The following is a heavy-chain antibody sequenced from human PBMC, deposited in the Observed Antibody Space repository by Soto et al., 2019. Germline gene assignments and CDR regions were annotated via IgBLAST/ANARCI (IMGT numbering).Heavy chain of an antibody. J-gene: IGHJ6*02. V-gene: IGHV4-59*01. D-gene: IGHD6-13*01. Sequence: SETLSLTCTVSGGSISSYYWSWIRQPPGKGLEWIGYIYYSGSTNYNPSLKSRVTISVDTSKNQFSLKLSSVTAADTAVYYCAGAAMERLSIAAAGRKYYYYGMDVWGQGTTVTVSS. CDR3: AGAAMERLSIAAAGRKYYYYGMDV. CDR1: GGSISSYY. CDR2: IYYSGST.